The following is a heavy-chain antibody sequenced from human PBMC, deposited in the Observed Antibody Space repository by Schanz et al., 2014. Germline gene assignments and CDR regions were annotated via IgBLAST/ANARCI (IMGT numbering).Heavy chain of an antibody. CDR3: ARPNSASYRIYYFDY. V-gene: IGHV4-39*01. D-gene: IGHD1-26*01. CDR2: VYYSGGS. J-gene: IGHJ4*02. CDR1: GDSISTSYY. Sequence: QVQLQESGPGLVKPSETLSLTCTVSGDSISTSYYWGWIRQPPGKGLEWIGSVYYSGGSYYNPSLKTRSPRSVDPSKNHSPRRLTSVTAADTAVYYCARPNSASYRIYYFDYWGQGTLVTVSS.